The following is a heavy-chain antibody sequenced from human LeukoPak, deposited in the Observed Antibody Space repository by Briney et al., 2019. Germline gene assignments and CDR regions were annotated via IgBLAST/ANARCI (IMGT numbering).Heavy chain of an antibody. D-gene: IGHD1-20*01. CDR3: ARGLTVKDY. J-gene: IGHJ4*02. CDR1: GFTFSTYW. Sequence: GGSLRLSCAASGFTFSTYWMMWSRQAPGKGLEWVANIKEDGSEKYYVDSVKGRLIISRDGAKNSLYLQMNSLRAEDTAVYYCARGLTVKDYWGRGTLVTVSS. V-gene: IGHV3-7*01. CDR2: IKEDGSEK.